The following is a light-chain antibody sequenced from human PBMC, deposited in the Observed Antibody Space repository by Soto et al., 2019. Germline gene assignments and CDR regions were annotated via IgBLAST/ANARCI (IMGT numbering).Light chain of an antibody. CDR1: SSDIGSYND. V-gene: IGLV2-14*01. Sequence: QSALTQPASVSGSPGQSITISCTGTSSDIGSYNDVSWYQHHPGKAPKLLIYGVSYRPSGVSDRFSGSKSGNTASLTITGLQAEDEAEYYCTSYAGSRSLFYVFGTGTKVTVL. CDR3: TSYAGSRSLFYV. CDR2: GVS. J-gene: IGLJ1*01.